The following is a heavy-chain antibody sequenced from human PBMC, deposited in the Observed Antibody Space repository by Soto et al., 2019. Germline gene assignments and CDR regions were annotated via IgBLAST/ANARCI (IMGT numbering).Heavy chain of an antibody. J-gene: IGHJ4*02. D-gene: IGHD6-19*01. V-gene: IGHV3-49*04. CDR1: GFTFGDYA. Sequence: GGSLSLSCTVSGFTFGDYAMCWVRQAPGKGLGWVGFISSKAYGGTTEYAASVKSRFTISRDDSKSIAYLQMNSLKTEDTAVYYCTSRSGWKYYFDYWGQGTLVTVSS. CDR2: ISSKAYGGTT. CDR3: TSRSGWKYYFDY.